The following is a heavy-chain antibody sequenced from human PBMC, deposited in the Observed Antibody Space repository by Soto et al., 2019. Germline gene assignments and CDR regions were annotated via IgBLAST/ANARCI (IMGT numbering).Heavy chain of an antibody. CDR3: VKDSLGGMTPVFMPGPD. V-gene: IGHV3-30*18. CDR2: ISNDVRNI. Sequence: VQLVESGGGVVQPGRSLRLSCAASGLTFSTYGFHWVRQAPGKGLEWVAVISNDVRNIHYAESVKGRFTISRDNSKNTLYLQMNSLRPNDTAVYYCVKDSLGGMTPVFMPGPDWGQGTLVIVSS. CDR1: GLTFSTYG. D-gene: IGHD2-2*01. J-gene: IGHJ4*02.